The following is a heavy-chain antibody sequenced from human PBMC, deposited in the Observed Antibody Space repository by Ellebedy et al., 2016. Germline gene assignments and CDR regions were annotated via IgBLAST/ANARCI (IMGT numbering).Heavy chain of an antibody. V-gene: IGHV4-34*01. CDR2: INHSGST. D-gene: IGHD1-26*01. Sequence: SETLSLTXAVYGGSFSGYYWSWIRQPPGKGLEWIGEINHSGSTNYNPSLKSRVTISVDTSKNQFSLKLSSVTAADTAVYYCARRKVARGILGYMDVWGKGTTVTVSS. CDR1: GGSFSGYY. J-gene: IGHJ6*03. CDR3: ARRKVARGILGYMDV.